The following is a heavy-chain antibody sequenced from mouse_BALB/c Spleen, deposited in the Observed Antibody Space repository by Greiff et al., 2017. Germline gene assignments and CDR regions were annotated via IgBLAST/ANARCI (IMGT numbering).Heavy chain of an antibody. J-gene: IGHJ4*01. CDR2: ISSGSSTI. CDR1: GFTFSSYG. CDR3: ERMEDYAMDY. Sequence: EVQRVESGGGLVQPGGSRKLSCAASGFTFSSYGMHWVRQAPEKGLEWVAYISSGSSTIYYADTVKGRFTISRDNPKNTLFLQMTSLRSEDTAMYYCERMEDYAMDYWGQGTSVTVSS. V-gene: IGHV5-17*02.